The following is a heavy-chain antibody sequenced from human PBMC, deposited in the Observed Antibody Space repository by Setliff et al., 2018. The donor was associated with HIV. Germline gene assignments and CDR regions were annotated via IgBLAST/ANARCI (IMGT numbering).Heavy chain of an antibody. CDR2: ISHTGST. V-gene: IGHV4-34*01. Sequence: SETLSLTCAVYGSSFNPYYWSWIRQPPGKGLECVGKISHTGSTSYSPSLESRVTISVDTSKNQFSLSLNTVTAADTAVYYCARKHLFNVFDYWGQGTLVTVSS. CDR3: ARKHLFNVFDY. J-gene: IGHJ4*02. CDR1: GSSFNPYY.